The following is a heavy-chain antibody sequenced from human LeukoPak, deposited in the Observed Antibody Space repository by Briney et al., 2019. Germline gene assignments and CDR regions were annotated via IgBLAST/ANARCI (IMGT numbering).Heavy chain of an antibody. CDR1: GYTLTELS. D-gene: IGHD3-3*01. CDR3: ARGTWRGDAFDI. J-gene: IGHJ3*02. CDR2: FDPEDGET. Sequence: ASVKVSCKVSGYTLTELSMHWVRQAPGKGLEWMGGFDPEDGETIYAQKFQGRVTMTEDTSTDTAYMELSRLRSDDTAVYYCARGTWRGDAFDIWGQGTMVTVSS. V-gene: IGHV1-24*01.